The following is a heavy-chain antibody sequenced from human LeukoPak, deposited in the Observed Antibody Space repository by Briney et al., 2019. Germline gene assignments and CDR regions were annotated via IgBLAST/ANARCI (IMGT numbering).Heavy chain of an antibody. J-gene: IGHJ6*04. Sequence: GGSLRLSCAASGFAFSSYAMHWVRQAPGKGLEWVAVISYDGSNKYYADSVKGRFTISRDNAKNSLYLQMNSLRAEDTAVYYCAELGITMIGGVWGKGTTVTISS. CDR1: GFAFSSYA. CDR2: ISYDGSNK. CDR3: AELGITMIGGV. D-gene: IGHD3-10*02. V-gene: IGHV3-30*04.